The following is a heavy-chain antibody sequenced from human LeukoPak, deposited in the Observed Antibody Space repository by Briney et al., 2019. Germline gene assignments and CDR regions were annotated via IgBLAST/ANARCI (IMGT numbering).Heavy chain of an antibody. J-gene: IGHJ4*02. Sequence: GGSLRLSCAASGFTFSNYWMSWVRQAPGKGLEWVANIKGDGSYKYYVDSVKGRFTISRDNAKSSVYLQMNTLRAEDTAVYYCAASADSSGNDWGQGTLVTVSS. CDR3: AASADSSGND. CDR1: GFTFSNYW. V-gene: IGHV3-7*03. CDR2: IKGDGSYK. D-gene: IGHD3-22*01.